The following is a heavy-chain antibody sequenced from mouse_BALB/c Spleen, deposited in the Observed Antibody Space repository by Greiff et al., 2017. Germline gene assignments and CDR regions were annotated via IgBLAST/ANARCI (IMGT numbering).Heavy chain of an antibody. V-gene: IGHV5-12-1*01. CDR3: ARHGRGTYYFDY. Sequence: EVKLVESGGGLVKPGGSLKLSCAASGFAFSSYDMSWVRQTPEKRLEWVAYISSGGGSTYYPDTVKGRFTISRDNAKNTLYLQMSSLKSEDTAMYYCARHGRGTYYFDYWGQGTTLTVSS. CDR2: ISSGGGST. J-gene: IGHJ2*01. CDR1: GFAFSSYD. D-gene: IGHD3-3*01.